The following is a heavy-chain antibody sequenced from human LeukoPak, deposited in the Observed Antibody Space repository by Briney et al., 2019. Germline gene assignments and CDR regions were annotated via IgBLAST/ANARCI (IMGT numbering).Heavy chain of an antibody. CDR3: AKGPVSAIVGATTLDY. V-gene: IGHV3-23*01. D-gene: IGHD1-26*01. Sequence: GGSLTLSCAVSGFIFSIYEVKWVRQAAGEGREWVAPISANTGSTYYEDSVKGRFTISRDNSKNTVYLQMSSLRVEDTAMYYCAKGPVSAIVGATTLDYWGQGTLVTVST. CDR1: GFIFSIYE. CDR2: ISANTGST. J-gene: IGHJ4*02.